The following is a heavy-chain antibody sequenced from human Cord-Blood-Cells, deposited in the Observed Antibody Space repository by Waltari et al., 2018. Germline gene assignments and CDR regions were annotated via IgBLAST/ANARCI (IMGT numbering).Heavy chain of an antibody. V-gene: IGHV4-30-4*01. CDR2: IYYSGST. J-gene: IGHJ3*02. CDR1: GGSISSGDYY. Sequence: QVQLQESGPGLVKPSQTLSLTCTVSGGSISSGDYYWSWIRQPPGKGLEWIGYIYYSGSTYYNPALKSRVTISVDTSKNQFSLKLSSVTAADTAVYYCARDYAWYSSSWYPQPGAFDIWGQGTMVTVAS. D-gene: IGHD6-13*01. CDR3: ARDYAWYSSSWYPQPGAFDI.